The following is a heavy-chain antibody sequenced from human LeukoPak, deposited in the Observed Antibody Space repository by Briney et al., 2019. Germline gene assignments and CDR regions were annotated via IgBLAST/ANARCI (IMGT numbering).Heavy chain of an antibody. Sequence: GSLKISCKGSVYSFTSYWVGWVRQMPGKGLEWMGIIYPGESDTRNSPSFQGQVTISADKSISTAYLQWSSLKAPDTAMYYCARRDDGSLYYYYGMDVWGKGTTVTVSS. CDR1: VYSFTSYW. V-gene: IGHV5-51*01. D-gene: IGHD6-25*01. J-gene: IGHJ6*04. CDR3: ARRDDGSLYYYYGMDV. CDR2: IYPGESDT.